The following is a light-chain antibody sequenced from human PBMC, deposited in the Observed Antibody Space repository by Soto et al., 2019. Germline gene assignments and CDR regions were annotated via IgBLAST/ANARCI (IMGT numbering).Light chain of an antibody. J-gene: IGLJ3*02. CDR1: TSDVGSYNL. V-gene: IGLV2-23*01. Sequence: QSALTQPASVSGSPGQSITISCTGTTSDVGSYNLVSWYQQPPGKAXXXXIYEGTKRPXGXSXXFXGXXXXXXXXXTISGLQTEDEADYYCCSYAGSGSWVFGGGTKLTVL. CDR2: EGT. CDR3: CSYAGSGSWV.